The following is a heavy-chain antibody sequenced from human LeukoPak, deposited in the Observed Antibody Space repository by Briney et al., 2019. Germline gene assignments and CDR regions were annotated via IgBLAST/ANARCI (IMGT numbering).Heavy chain of an antibody. CDR1: GGSISSYY. CDR2: IYYSGST. J-gene: IGHJ3*02. D-gene: IGHD5-18*01. V-gene: IGHV4-59*01. CDR3: ARDGYSYGYGAFDI. Sequence: SETLSLTCTVSGGSISSYYWSWIRQPPGKGLEWIGYIYYSGSTYYNPSLKSRVAISVDTSKNQFSLELSSVTTADTAVYYCARDGYSYGYGAFDIWGQGTMVTVSS.